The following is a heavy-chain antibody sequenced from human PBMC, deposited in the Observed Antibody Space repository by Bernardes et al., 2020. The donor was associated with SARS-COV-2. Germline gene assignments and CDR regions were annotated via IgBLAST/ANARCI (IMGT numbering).Heavy chain of an antibody. J-gene: IGHJ6*02. D-gene: IGHD6-19*01. CDR3: ARDEQAVAGTNYYYYYGMDV. CDR1: GFTFSSYS. V-gene: IGHV3-48*01. CDR2: ISSSSSTI. Sequence: GSSLRLSCAASGFTFSSYSMNWVRQAPGKGLEWVSYISSSSSTIYYADSVKGRFTISRDNAKNSLYLQMNSLRAEDTAVYYCARDEQAVAGTNYYYYYGMDVWGQGTTVTVSS.